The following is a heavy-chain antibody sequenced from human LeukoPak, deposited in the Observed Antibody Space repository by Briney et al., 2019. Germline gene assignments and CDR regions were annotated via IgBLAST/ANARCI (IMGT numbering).Heavy chain of an antibody. J-gene: IGHJ4*02. CDR1: GFTFSSYW. CDR2: IKEDGSEK. CDR3: ASLDATMVNGDY. V-gene: IGHV3-7*01. D-gene: IGHD5-18*01. Sequence: PGGSLRRSCVASGFTFSSYWMGWVRQAPGKGLEWVANIKEDGSEKNYVGSVKGRFTISRDNAKNSLYLQINSLRAEDTAVYYCASLDATMVNGDYWGQGTLVTVSS.